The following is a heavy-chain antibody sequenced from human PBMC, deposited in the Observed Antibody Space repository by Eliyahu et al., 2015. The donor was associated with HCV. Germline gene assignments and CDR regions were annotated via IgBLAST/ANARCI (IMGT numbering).Heavy chain of an antibody. CDR3: ARGYYYGSGSYDY. J-gene: IGHJ4*02. D-gene: IGHD3-10*01. V-gene: IGHV3-7*01. Sequence: EVQLVESGGGLVQPGGSLRLSCAASGFTFRRYWMSWVRQAPGKGLEWVANIKQDGSEKYYVDSVKGRFAISRDNAKNSLYLQMNSLRAEDTAVYYCARGYYYGSGSYDYWGQGTLVTVSS. CDR2: IKQDGSEK. CDR1: GFTFRRYW.